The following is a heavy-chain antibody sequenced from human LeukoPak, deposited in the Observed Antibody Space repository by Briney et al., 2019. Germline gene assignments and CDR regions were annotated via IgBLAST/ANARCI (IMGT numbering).Heavy chain of an antibody. CDR1: GFTFSSYG. CDR3: ARDRATTDASDI. J-gene: IGHJ3*02. V-gene: IGHV3-30*02. D-gene: IGHD1-26*01. Sequence: GGSLRLSCAASGFTFSSYGMHWVRQAPGKGLERVAFIRYDGSNKYYADSVKGRFTISRDNSKNTLYLQMNSLRAEDTAVYYCARDRATTDASDIWGQGTMVTVSS. CDR2: IRYDGSNK.